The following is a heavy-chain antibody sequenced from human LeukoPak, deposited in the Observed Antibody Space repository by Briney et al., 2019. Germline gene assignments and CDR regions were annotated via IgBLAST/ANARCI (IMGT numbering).Heavy chain of an antibody. V-gene: IGHV3-11*01. CDR2: ISPSGTDI. Sequence: GGSLRLSCAVSGFTFTDTYMTWIRQAPGKGLESLSYISPSGTDISYADSVKGRFTISRDNSKNTLYLQMNSLRAEDTAVYYCARGGGSSGHDAFDIWGQGTMVTVSS. D-gene: IGHD1-26*01. CDR3: ARGGGSSGHDAFDI. J-gene: IGHJ3*02. CDR1: GFTFTDTY.